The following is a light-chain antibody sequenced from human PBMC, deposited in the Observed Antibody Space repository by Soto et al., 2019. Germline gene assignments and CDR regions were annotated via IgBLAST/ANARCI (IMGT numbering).Light chain of an antibody. V-gene: IGKV1-27*01. CDR3: QQSYSTPWT. J-gene: IGKJ1*01. CDR2: AAS. Sequence: MQMTQSPSSLCASLGYRVTINCGAMLPISNYVAWYQQKPWKIPNLLIYAASTLQAGVPSRFSGSGSGTDFTLTISSLQPEDFATYYCQQSYSTPWTFGQGTKV. CDR1: LPISNY.